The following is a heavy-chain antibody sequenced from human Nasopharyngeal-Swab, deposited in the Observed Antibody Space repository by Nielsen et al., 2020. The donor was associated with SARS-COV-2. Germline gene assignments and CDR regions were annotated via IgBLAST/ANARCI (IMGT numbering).Heavy chain of an antibody. CDR2: ISYDGSNK. D-gene: IGHD2-2*01. V-gene: IGHV3-30*03. J-gene: IGHJ3*02. Sequence: GESLKISCAASGFTFSSYAMSWVRQAPGKGLEWVAVISYDGSNKYYADSVKGRFTISRDNSKNTLYLQMNSLRAEDTAVYYCAREYHLAFDIWGQGTMVTVSS. CDR3: AREYHLAFDI. CDR1: GFTFSSYA.